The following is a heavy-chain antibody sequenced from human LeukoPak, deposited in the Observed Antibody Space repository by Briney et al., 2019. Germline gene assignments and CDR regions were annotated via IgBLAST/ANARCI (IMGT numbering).Heavy chain of an antibody. Sequence: GGSLRFSCAASGFTFSSYSMNWVRQAPGKGLEWVSSISSSSSYIYYADSVKGRFTISRDNAKNTLYLQMNSLRAEDTAVYYCARDLLVGLPDYGAHEGYWGQGTLVTVSS. D-gene: IGHD4-17*01. CDR1: GFTFSSYS. V-gene: IGHV3-21*01. CDR3: ARDLLVGLPDYGAHEGY. CDR2: ISSSSSYI. J-gene: IGHJ4*02.